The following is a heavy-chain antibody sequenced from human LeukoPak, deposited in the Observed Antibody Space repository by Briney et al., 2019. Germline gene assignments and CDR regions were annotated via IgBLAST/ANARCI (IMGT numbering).Heavy chain of an antibody. J-gene: IGHJ3*02. CDR3: ARDDVTTNGGVIADSRLFDI. D-gene: IGHD2-8*02. V-gene: IGHV3-21*01. Sequence: PGGSLRLSCAASGFTFSSYSMNWVRQAPGKGLEWVSSISSRRSYIYYADSVKGRFTISRDNAKNSLYLQMNSLRAEDTAVYYCARDDVTTNGGVIADSRLFDIWGQGTMVTVSS. CDR2: ISSRRSYI. CDR1: GFTFSSYS.